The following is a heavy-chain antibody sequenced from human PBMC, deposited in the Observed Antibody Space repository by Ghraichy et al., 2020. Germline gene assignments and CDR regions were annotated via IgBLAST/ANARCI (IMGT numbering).Heavy chain of an antibody. V-gene: IGHV4-34*01. CDR3: ARMDDVGLYYGMDF. J-gene: IGHJ6*02. D-gene: IGHD2-15*01. CDR1: GGSFKAYY. Sequence: SETLSLTCAVSGGSFKAYYWNWIRQPPGKGLEWIGVVDHSGSTKYNPSLKSRVAISIDTSTNQFSLKLSSVTAADTAIYYCARMDDVGLYYGMDFWGQGTTVTVSS. CDR2: VDHSGST.